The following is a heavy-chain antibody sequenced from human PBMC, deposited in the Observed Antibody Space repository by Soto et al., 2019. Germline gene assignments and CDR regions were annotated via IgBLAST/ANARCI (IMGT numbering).Heavy chain of an antibody. D-gene: IGHD3-22*01. CDR1: GFTFSLYS. CDR2: ITSSSSYI. J-gene: IGHJ4*02. V-gene: IGHV3-21*01. CDR3: VRARSTDSRPDY. Sequence: EVQLVESGGGLVKPGGSLRLSCAASGFTFSLYSMIWVRQALGKGLEWVASITSSSSYIYYEDSLKGRFTISRDNAKNSLFLQLDSLRAEDTAVYFCVRARSTDSRPDYWGQGTLVTVSS.